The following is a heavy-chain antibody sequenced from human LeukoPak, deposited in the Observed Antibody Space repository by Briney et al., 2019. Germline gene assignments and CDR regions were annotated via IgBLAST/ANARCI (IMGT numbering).Heavy chain of an antibody. V-gene: IGHV3-23*01. CDR2: ISGSGHIT. J-gene: IGHJ4*02. D-gene: IGHD7-27*01. CDR3: AITPLSGDLDY. Sequence: GGSLRLSCAASGSTFSSYGMSWVRQAPGKGLEWVSGISGSGHITSYADSVKGRFTISRDNSKNTLYLQMNSLRAEDTAVYYCAITPLSGDLDYWGQGNLVTVSS. CDR1: GSTFSSYG.